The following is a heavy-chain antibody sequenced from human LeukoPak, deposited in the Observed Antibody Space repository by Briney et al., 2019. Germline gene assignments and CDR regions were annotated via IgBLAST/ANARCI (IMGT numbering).Heavy chain of an antibody. Sequence: SVKVSCKASGGTFSSYAISWVRQAPGQGLEWMGGIIPIFGTANYAQKFQGRVTITADESTSTAYMELSSLRSEDTAVYYCARGLNYYDSSGYATRTPYYYYMDVWGKGTTVTISS. J-gene: IGHJ6*03. CDR1: GGTFSSYA. V-gene: IGHV1-69*13. CDR2: IIPIFGTA. D-gene: IGHD3-22*01. CDR3: ARGLNYYDSSGYATRTPYYYYMDV.